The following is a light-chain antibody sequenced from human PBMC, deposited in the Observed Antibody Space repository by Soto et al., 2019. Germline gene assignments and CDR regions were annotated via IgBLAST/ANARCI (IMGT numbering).Light chain of an antibody. J-gene: IGKJ2*01. CDR3: QQYYSTPPT. CDR1: QSVLYSSNNKHY. CDR2: WAS. Sequence: DIVMTQSPDSLAVSLGERATINCKSSQSVLYSSNNKHYLAWYQQKPGHPPKLLISWASTRESGVPDRLSGSGSGTDFTLTISSLQAEDVAVYYCQQYYSTPPTFGQGTKLEIK. V-gene: IGKV4-1*01.